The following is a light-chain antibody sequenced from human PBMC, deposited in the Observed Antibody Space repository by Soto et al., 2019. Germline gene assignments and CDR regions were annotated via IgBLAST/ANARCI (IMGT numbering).Light chain of an antibody. V-gene: IGKV3-11*01. CDR1: QSVSSY. CDR3: QQRSNLIP. CDR2: DAS. Sequence: IGLTQSAATLSLSPGERATLSCRASQSVSSYLAWYQQKPGQAPRLLIYDASNRATGIPARFSGSGSGTDFTLTISSLEPEDFAVYYCQQRSNLIPFGQGTRLEIK. J-gene: IGKJ5*01.